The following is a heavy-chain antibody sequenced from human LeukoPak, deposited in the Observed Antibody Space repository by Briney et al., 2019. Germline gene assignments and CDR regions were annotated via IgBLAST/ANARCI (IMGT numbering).Heavy chain of an antibody. J-gene: IGHJ5*02. Sequence: SGPTLVNPTQTLTLTCTFSGFPLSTSGVGVGWIRQPPGKALEWLALIYWDDDKRYSPSLKSRLTITKDTSKNQVVLTMTNMDPVDTATYYCAHRTIAAAGTDWFDPWGQGTLVTVSS. CDR1: GFPLSTSGVG. CDR2: IYWDDDK. V-gene: IGHV2-5*02. CDR3: AHRTIAAAGTDWFDP. D-gene: IGHD6-13*01.